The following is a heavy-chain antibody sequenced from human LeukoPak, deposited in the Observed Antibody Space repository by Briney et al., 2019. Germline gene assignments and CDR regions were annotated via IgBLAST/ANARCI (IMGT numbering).Heavy chain of an antibody. CDR3: ARLAAGRLWFDP. Sequence: PSETLSLTCTVSGGSISNYYWSWIRQPPGKGLEWIGYIYYSGSTNYNPSLKSRVTISLDTSKNQFSLKLSSVTAADTAVYYCARLAAGRLWFDPWGQGALVTVSS. CDR1: GGSISNYY. J-gene: IGHJ5*02. CDR2: IYYSGST. V-gene: IGHV4-59*12. D-gene: IGHD6-13*01.